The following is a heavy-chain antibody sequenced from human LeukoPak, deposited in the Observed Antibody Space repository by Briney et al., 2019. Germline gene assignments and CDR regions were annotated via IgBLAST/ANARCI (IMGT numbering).Heavy chain of an antibody. D-gene: IGHD3-16*01. Sequence: SETLSLTCTVSGGSISSYYWSWIRQPPGKGLGWIGYIYYSGSTNYNPSLKSRVTISVDTSKNQFSLKLSSVTAADTAVYYCAREGGTTSSYFDYWGQGTLVTVSS. CDR3: AREGGTTSSYFDY. CDR1: GGSISSYY. V-gene: IGHV4-59*01. J-gene: IGHJ4*02. CDR2: IYYSGST.